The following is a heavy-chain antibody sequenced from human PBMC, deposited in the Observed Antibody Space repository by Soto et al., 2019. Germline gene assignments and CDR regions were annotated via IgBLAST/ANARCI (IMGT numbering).Heavy chain of an antibody. J-gene: IGHJ4*02. CDR3: SRVDPGETSPFDH. CDR1: GYIFTSYY. Sequence: QVQLVQSGAEVKKPGASVKVSCKASGYIFTSYYIHWVRQAPGQVLDWLGWINPFDGSRMFAQRFQGRVAMTRDTFTSTVYMEVSSLRSEDTAVYYCSRVDPGETSPFDHWGQGTLVTVSS. V-gene: IGHV1-46*03. CDR2: INPFDGSR. D-gene: IGHD3-10*01.